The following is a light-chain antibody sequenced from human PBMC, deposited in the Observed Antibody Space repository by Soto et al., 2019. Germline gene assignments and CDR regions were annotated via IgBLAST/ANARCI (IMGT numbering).Light chain of an antibody. CDR3: QQYNSFSLIT. CDR1: QTISRW. CDR2: DAS. Sequence: DIQMTQSPSTLSGSVGDIVTITCRASQTISRWLAWYQQKPGKAPKILISDASILENGVPSRFSGTGSGTEFTLTISNLQPDDFATYFCQQYNSFSLITFGQGTKVDIK. V-gene: IGKV1-5*01. J-gene: IGKJ1*01.